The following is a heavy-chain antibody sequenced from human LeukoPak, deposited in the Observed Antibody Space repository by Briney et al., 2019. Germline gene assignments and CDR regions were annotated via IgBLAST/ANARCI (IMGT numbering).Heavy chain of an antibody. J-gene: IGHJ4*02. Sequence: GGSLRLSCATSGFTFSSYWMHWVGQATGKGLVWVSRINRDGSSTTYADSVKGRVTISRDNTKNTVYLQMNSLRAEDTAVYYCARGRLWNIDYWGQGTLVTVSS. V-gene: IGHV3-74*01. CDR2: INRDGSST. CDR1: GFTFSSYW. CDR3: ARGRLWNIDY. D-gene: IGHD1/OR15-1a*01.